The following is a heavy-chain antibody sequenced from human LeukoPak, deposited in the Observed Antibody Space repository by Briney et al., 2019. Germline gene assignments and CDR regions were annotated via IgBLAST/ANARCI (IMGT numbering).Heavy chain of an antibody. CDR3: AKDSRVDSPPSDYFDY. D-gene: IGHD3/OR15-3a*01. V-gene: IGHV3-43*02. J-gene: IGHJ4*02. CDR2: ISGDAGST. Sequence: PGGSLRLSCAASGFTFDDYAMHWVRQAPGKGLEWVSLISGDAGSTYYADSVKGRFTISRDNSKNSLYLQMNSLRTEDTAFYYCAKDSRVDSPPSDYFDYWGQGTLVTVSS. CDR1: GFTFDDYA.